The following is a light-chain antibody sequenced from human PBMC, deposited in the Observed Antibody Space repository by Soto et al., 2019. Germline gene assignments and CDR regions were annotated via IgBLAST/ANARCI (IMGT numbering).Light chain of an antibody. CDR1: SSNIGAGYD. Sequence: QSVLTQPPSVSGAPGQRVTSSCTGSSSNIGAGYDVHWYQQLPGTAPKLLIYGNSNRPSGVPERFSGSQSGTSASLAITGLQAEDEADYYCQSYDSSLSGSVFGGGTKLTVL. CDR2: GNS. CDR3: QSYDSSLSGSV. V-gene: IGLV1-40*01. J-gene: IGLJ3*02.